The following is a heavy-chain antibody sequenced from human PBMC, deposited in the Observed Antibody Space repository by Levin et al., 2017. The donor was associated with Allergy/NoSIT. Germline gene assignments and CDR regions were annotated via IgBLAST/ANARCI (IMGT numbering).Heavy chain of an antibody. CDR2: IGTAGDT. CDR1: GFTFSSYD. Sequence: GGSLRLSCAASGFTFSSYDMHWVRQATGKGLEWVSAIGTAGDTYYPGSVKGRFTISRENAKNSLYLQMNSLRAGDTAVYYCARGLDSSGWYADAFDIWGQGTMVTVSS. D-gene: IGHD6-19*01. V-gene: IGHV3-13*04. J-gene: IGHJ3*02. CDR3: ARGLDSSGWYADAFDI.